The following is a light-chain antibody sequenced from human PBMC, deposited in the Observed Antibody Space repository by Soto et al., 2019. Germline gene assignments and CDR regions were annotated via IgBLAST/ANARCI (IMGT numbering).Light chain of an antibody. V-gene: IGLV2-14*01. CDR2: EVS. Sequence: ALTQPASVSGSPGQSITISCTGTSSDVGGYTYVSWYQQHPGKAPKLMIYEVSERPSGVSDRFSGSKSGNTASLTISGLQAEDEADYYCSSYTRTDTVVFGGGTKLTVL. CDR1: SSDVGGYTY. J-gene: IGLJ2*01. CDR3: SSYTRTDTVV.